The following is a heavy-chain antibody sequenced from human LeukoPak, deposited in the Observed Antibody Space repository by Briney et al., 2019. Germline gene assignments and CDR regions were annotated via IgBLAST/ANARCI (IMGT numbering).Heavy chain of an antibody. CDR2: TYYRSKWYN. Sequence: SQTLSLTCAISGDSVSSNSAAWNWIRQSPSRGLEWLGRTYYRSKWYNDYAVSVKSRITINPDTSKNQFSLKLSSVTAADTAVYYCARAGRGYSGYGRYYYYGMDVWGKGTTVTVSS. CDR3: ARAGRGYSGYGRYYYYGMDV. J-gene: IGHJ6*04. D-gene: IGHD5-12*01. CDR1: GDSVSSNSAA. V-gene: IGHV6-1*01.